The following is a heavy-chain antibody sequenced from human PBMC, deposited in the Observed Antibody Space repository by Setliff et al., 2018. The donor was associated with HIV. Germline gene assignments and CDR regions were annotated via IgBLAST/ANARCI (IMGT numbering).Heavy chain of an antibody. CDR1: NGSFSGYY. J-gene: IGHJ1*01. Sequence: KASETLSLTCAVYNGSFSGYYWSWIRQPPGKGLEWIGEINHSGSTNYNPSLRSRVTISVDTSKNQFSLKLSSVTAADTAVYYCARTTLIYCRDGSCYQSAEYFQHWGQGTLVTVSS. D-gene: IGHD2-15*01. CDR2: INHSGST. CDR3: ARTTLIYCRDGSCYQSAEYFQH. V-gene: IGHV4-34*01.